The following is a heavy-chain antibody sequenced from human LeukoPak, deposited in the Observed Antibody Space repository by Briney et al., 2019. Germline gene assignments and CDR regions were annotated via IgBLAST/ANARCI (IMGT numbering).Heavy chain of an antibody. CDR2: INHSGIT. CDR3: ARWTVTLNNWFDP. D-gene: IGHD4-17*01. CDR1: GGSIRSYY. Sequence: SETLSLTCSVSGGSIRSYYRSWIRQPPGKGLEWVGYINHSGITNYNPSLKSRVTISIDTSKSQFSLKLSSVTAADTAVYYCARWTVTLNNWFDPWGQGTLVSVSS. J-gene: IGHJ5*02. V-gene: IGHV4-59*01.